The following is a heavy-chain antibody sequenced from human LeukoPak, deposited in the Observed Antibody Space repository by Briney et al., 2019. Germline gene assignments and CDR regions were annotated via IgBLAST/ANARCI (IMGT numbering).Heavy chain of an antibody. V-gene: IGHV3-30*02. CDR3: AKLRIRLGELSPIDY. J-gene: IGHJ4*02. CDR1: GFTFSSYA. Sequence: GGSLRLSCAASGFTFSSYAMHWVRQAPGKGLEWVAFIRYDGSNKYYADSVKGRFTISRDNSKNTLYLQMNSLRAEDTAVYYCAKLRIRLGELSPIDYWGQGTLVTVSS. D-gene: IGHD3-16*02. CDR2: IRYDGSNK.